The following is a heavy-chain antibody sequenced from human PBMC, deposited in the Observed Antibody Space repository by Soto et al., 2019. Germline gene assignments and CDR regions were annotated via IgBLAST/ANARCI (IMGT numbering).Heavy chain of an antibody. CDR2: INPRDSDV. CDR3: ARHDYTQDVWYHTYDS. Sequence: PGESLKISCKGFYYTFAAYLIGCVRQVPWKGLEWMVVINPRDSDVKYSPPFEGQVTISADKSINTAFLQWRSLKASDTAMYYCARHDYTQDVWYHTYDSWGKGTMVTVSS. J-gene: IGHJ3*02. D-gene: IGHD3-3*01. V-gene: IGHV5-51*01. CDR1: YYTFAAYL.